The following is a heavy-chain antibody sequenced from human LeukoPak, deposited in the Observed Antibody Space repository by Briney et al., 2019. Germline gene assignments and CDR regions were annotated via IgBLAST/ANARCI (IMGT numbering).Heavy chain of an antibody. J-gene: IGHJ4*02. Sequence: SETLSLTCTVSGGSFSSYYWSWIRQPPGKGLEWIGYIYYSGSTTYSPSLKSRVTISVDTSKNQFSLKLGSVTPADTAVYYCARSGGPLRSFDYWGQGTLVTVSS. CDR2: IYYSGST. V-gene: IGHV4-59*01. CDR3: ARSGGPLRSFDY. CDR1: GGSFSSYY. D-gene: IGHD6-19*01.